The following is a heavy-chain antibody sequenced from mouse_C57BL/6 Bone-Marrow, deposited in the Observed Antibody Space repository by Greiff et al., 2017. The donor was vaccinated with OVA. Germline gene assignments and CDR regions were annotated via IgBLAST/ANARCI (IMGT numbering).Heavy chain of an antibody. CDR3: ARHDPYYYGSRDYAMDY. Sequence: DVMLVESGGGLVQPGGSLKLSCAASGFTFSDYYMYWVRQTPEKRLEWVAYISNGGGSTYYPDTVKGRFTISRDNAKNTLYLQMSRLKSEDTAMYYCARHDPYYYGSRDYAMDYWGQGTSVTVSS. V-gene: IGHV5-12*01. CDR2: ISNGGGST. J-gene: IGHJ4*01. CDR1: GFTFSDYY. D-gene: IGHD1-1*01.